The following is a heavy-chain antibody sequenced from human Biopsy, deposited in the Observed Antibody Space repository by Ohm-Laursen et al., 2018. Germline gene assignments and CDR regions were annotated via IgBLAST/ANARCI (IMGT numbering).Heavy chain of an antibody. CDR2: IYDRGSTA. D-gene: IGHD6-19*01. CDR1: GDSVSSGSFY. Sequence: SDTLSLTCTVSGDSVSSGSFYWTWIRQPPGQGLEYIGYIYDRGSTANYNPSLESRVTMSVVMPKNQFSLKLSSVTAADTAIYYCARGMRSSGWPYFDSWGQGTLVAVSS. CDR3: ARGMRSSGWPYFDS. V-gene: IGHV4-61*01. J-gene: IGHJ4*02.